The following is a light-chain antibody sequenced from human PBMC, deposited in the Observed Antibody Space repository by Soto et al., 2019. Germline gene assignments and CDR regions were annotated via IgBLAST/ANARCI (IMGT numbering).Light chain of an antibody. CDR1: QSLSTF. Sequence: ALRVTPAPSSFSASTGGRVTITCRASQSLSTFINWYQQTPGKAPKLLIYDASSLQSGGPSRFRGSGSGTEFTLTISSRQPEDVAVYYCQQYNNCTRWTCGQGTKGDIK. J-gene: IGKJ1*01. V-gene: IGKV1-8*01. CDR3: QQYNNCTRWT. CDR2: DAS.